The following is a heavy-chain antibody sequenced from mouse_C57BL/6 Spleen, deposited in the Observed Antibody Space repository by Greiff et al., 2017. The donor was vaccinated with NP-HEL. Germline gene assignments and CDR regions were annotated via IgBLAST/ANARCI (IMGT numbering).Heavy chain of an antibody. CDR2: ISDGGSYT. D-gene: IGHD4-1*01. J-gene: IGHJ3*01. V-gene: IGHV5-4*01. Sequence: EVQGVESGGGLVKPGGSLKLSCAASGFTFSSYAMSWVRQTPEKRLEWVATISDGGSYTYYPDNVRGRFTISRDNAKNNLYLQMSHLKSEDTAMYYSARESANWPFAHWGEETLVTVS. CDR3: ARESANWPFAH. CDR1: GFTFSSYA.